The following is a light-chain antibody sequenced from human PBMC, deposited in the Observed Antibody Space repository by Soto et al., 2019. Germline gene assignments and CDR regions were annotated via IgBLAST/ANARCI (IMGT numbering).Light chain of an antibody. CDR1: QAISYY. CDR3: QQYDNLPLT. Sequence: DIQMTQSPSSLYASVGDRVTITCQASQAISYYLNWFQQKPGKAPKLLIYDASNLEIGVPSRFSGSRSGTYFTFTINSLQPEDIATYYCQQYDNLPLTFGGGTKVEIK. V-gene: IGKV1-33*01. CDR2: DAS. J-gene: IGKJ4*01.